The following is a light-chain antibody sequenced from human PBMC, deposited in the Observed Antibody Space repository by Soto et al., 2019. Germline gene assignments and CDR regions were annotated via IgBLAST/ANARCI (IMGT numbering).Light chain of an antibody. Sequence: EIVMTQSPATLSVSPGARVTLSCRASQSVNNKVAWYQQKPGQAPRLLIFGASTRATGIPARFSGSGSVTEFTLTISSLQSEDFAVYYCQQYNNWPPITFGQGTRLEIK. CDR1: QSVNNK. J-gene: IGKJ5*01. V-gene: IGKV3-15*01. CDR3: QQYNNWPPIT. CDR2: GAS.